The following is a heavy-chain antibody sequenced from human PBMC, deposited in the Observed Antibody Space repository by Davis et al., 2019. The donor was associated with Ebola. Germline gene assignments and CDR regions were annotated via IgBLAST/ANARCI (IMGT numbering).Heavy chain of an antibody. Sequence: GESLKISCAASGFTFRSYVIFWVRQAPGKGLEWVSYISSSETTTYYADSVKGRFSISRDNAKNSLYLQMNSLRDEDTAVYYCARLVLRRLDVWGQGTTVTVSS. CDR3: ARLVLRRLDV. D-gene: IGHD1-14*01. CDR1: GFTFRSYV. CDR2: ISSSETTT. J-gene: IGHJ6*02. V-gene: IGHV3-48*02.